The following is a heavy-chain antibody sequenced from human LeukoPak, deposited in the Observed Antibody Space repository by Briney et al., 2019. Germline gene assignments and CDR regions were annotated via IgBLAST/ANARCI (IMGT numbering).Heavy chain of an antibody. V-gene: IGHV4-39*01. Sequence: SETLSLTCTVSGASISSSSYYWGWIRQPPGKGPEWIGSIYYTGTTFYNPSLKSRVTISIDTSKNQFSLKLNSMTAADTAVYYCARLGIAVAHPNFDYWGQGTLVTVSS. CDR3: ARLGIAVAHPNFDY. D-gene: IGHD6-19*01. CDR1: GASISSSSYY. J-gene: IGHJ4*02. CDR2: IYYTGTT.